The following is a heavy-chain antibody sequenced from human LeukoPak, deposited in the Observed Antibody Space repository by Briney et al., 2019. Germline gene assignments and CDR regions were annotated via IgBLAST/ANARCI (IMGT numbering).Heavy chain of an antibody. D-gene: IGHD6-6*01. J-gene: IGHJ4*02. Sequence: GGSLRLSCAASGFTFSSYSMNWVRQAPGKGLEWVSSISSSSSYIYYADSVKGRFTISRDNAKNSLSLQMNSLRAEDTAVYYCARASDSSSGYFDCWGQGTLVTVSS. CDR2: ISSSSSYI. V-gene: IGHV3-21*04. CDR3: ARASDSSSGYFDC. CDR1: GFTFSSYS.